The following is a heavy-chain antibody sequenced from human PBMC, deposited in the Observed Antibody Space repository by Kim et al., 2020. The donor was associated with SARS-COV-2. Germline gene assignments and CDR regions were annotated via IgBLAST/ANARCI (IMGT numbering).Heavy chain of an antibody. Sequence: GGSLRLSCAASGFTFSSYWMHWVRQAPGKGLVWVSRGNSDGSITNYADSVKGRCTLSRNNAKNTLYLQMNSLRAEDTAVYYCARYNNGLEVWGQGTTVTV. CDR2: GNSDGSIT. J-gene: IGHJ6*02. CDR3: ARYNNGLEV. D-gene: IGHD1-1*01. CDR1: GFTFSSYW. V-gene: IGHV3-74*01.